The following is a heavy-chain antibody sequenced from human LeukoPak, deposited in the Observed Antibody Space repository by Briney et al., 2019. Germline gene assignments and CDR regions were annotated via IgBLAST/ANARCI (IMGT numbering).Heavy chain of an antibody. V-gene: IGHV1-8*01. D-gene: IGHD3-16*02. Sequence: ASVKVSCKASGYTFTSYDINWVRQATGQGLEWMGWMNPNSGNTGYAQKFQSRVTMTRNTSISTAYMELSSLRSEDTAVYYCARAPNDDYVWGSYRGREIDYWGQGTLVTVSS. CDR1: GYTFTSYD. J-gene: IGHJ4*02. CDR3: ARAPNDDYVWGSYRGREIDY. CDR2: MNPNSGNT.